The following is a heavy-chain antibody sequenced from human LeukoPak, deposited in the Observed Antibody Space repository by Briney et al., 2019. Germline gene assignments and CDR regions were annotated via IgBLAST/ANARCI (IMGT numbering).Heavy chain of an antibody. Sequence: GESLRLSCAASGFTVSSSYMSWVRQAPGKGLEWVSVIYSGGSTYYADSVKGRFTISRDNSKNTLYLQMNSLRAEDTAVYYCARDEWPDIWGQGTMVTVSS. D-gene: IGHD3-3*01. CDR3: ARDEWPDI. V-gene: IGHV3-53*01. CDR2: IYSGGST. J-gene: IGHJ3*02. CDR1: GFTVSSSY.